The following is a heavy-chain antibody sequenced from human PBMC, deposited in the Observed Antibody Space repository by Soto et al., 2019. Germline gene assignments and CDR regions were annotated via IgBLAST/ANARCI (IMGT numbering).Heavy chain of an antibody. CDR1: GGSISTYY. CDR3: ARETVAGTDKGFDP. V-gene: IGHV4-4*07. J-gene: IGHJ5*02. D-gene: IGHD6-19*01. CDR2: IYTSGYT. Sequence: SETLSLTCTVSGGSISTYYWNWIRQPAGKRLEWLGRIYTSGYTKYNPSLKSRVTMSLDTSKRQFSLKLSSVTAADTAVYYCARETVAGTDKGFDPWGQGSL.